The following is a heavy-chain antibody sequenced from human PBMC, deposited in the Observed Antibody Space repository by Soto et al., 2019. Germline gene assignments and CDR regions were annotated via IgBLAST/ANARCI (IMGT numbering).Heavy chain of an antibody. D-gene: IGHD6-13*01. CDR3: ARDYILSAAAGTVYYYYGMDV. J-gene: IGHJ6*02. CDR2: IYYSGST. Sequence: PSETLSLTCTVSGGSISSGGYYWSWIRQHPGKGLEWIGYIYYSGSTYYNPSLKSRVTISVDTSKNQFSLKLSSVTAADTAVYYCARDYILSAAAGTVYYYYGMDVWGQGTTVTVSS. V-gene: IGHV4-31*03. CDR1: GGSISSGGYY.